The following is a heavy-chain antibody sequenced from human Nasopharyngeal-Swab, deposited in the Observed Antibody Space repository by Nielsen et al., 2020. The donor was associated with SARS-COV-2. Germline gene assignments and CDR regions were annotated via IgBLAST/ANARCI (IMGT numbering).Heavy chain of an antibody. Sequence: GESLKISCVAFGFTGSSYAMHWVRQAPGKGLEWVSAISGSGGSTYYADSVKGRFTISRDNSKNTLYLQMNSLRAEDTAVYYCAKAGGITMIVVVRRYYFDYWGQGTLVTVSS. CDR3: AKAGGITMIVVVRRYYFDY. J-gene: IGHJ4*02. V-gene: IGHV3-23*01. CDR1: GFTGSSYA. D-gene: IGHD3-22*01. CDR2: ISGSGGST.